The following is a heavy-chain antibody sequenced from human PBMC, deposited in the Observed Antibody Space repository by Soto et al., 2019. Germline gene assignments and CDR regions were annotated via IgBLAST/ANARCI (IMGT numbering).Heavy chain of an antibody. J-gene: IGHJ4*02. CDR3: AIMFDTSALDF. CDR1: GFTFRNYE. Sequence: PGGSLRLCGASSGFTFRNYEMNWVRQAPGKGLEWLAYISAGDTIYYADSVKGRFTISRDNAKDSLFLQLNSLRGDDTAIYYCAIMFDTSALDFWGQGTSVTVSS. V-gene: IGHV3-48*03. D-gene: IGHD3-16*01. CDR2: ISAGDTI.